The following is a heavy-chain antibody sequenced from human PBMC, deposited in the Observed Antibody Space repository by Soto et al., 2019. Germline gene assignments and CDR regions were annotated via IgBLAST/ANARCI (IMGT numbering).Heavy chain of an antibody. V-gene: IGHV3-33*01. CDR3: AREGRAAARRSYWYFDR. D-gene: IGHD6-13*01. CDR2: IWYDGSNK. J-gene: IGHJ2*01. Sequence: QVQLVESGGGVVQPGRSLRLSCAASGFTFSSYGMHWVRQAPGKGLEWVAVIWYDGSNKYYADSVKGRFTISRDNSKNTLYLKMNSLRAEDTAVYYCAREGRAAARRSYWYFDRWGRGTLVTVSS. CDR1: GFTFSSYG.